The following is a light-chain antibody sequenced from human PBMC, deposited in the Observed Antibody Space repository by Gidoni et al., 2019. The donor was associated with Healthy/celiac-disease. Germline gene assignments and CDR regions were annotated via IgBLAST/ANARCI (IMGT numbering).Light chain of an antibody. J-gene: IGLJ2*01. CDR1: SSDVGGYTY. CDR3: SSYTSSSTVV. Sequence: QSALTQPAAGSGSPGQPITISCTGTSSDVGGYTYVSWYQQHPGKAPKLMIYDVSNRPSGVSNRFSGSKSGNTASLTLSGLQAEDEADYYCSSYTSSSTVVFGGGPQLSVL. CDR2: DVS. V-gene: IGLV2-14*03.